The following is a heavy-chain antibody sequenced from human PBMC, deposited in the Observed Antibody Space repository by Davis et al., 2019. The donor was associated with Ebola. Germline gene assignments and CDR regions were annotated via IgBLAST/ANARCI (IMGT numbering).Heavy chain of an antibody. Sequence: ASVKVSCKASGYTFTGYYMHWVRQAPGQGLEWMGWINPNSGGTNYAQKFQGRVTMTRDTSISTAYMELSRLRSDDTAVYYCARGSLTYYYDSSGSTFDYWGQGTLVTVSS. CDR3: ARGSLTYYYDSSGSTFDY. CDR2: INPNSGGT. J-gene: IGHJ4*02. V-gene: IGHV1-2*02. D-gene: IGHD3-22*01. CDR1: GYTFTGYY.